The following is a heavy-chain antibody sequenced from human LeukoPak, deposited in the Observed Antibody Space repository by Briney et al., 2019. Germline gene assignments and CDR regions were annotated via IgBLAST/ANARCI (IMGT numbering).Heavy chain of an antibody. J-gene: IGHJ4*02. CDR3: TRSYGYFDY. Sequence: GGSLRLSCAASGFTFNNYAMHWVRQAPGKGLEWVSYISTSSTTIYYADSVKGRFTISRDNAKNSPFLQMNSLKDEDTAVYYCTRSYGYFDYWGQGTLVTVSS. CDR1: GFTFNNYA. D-gene: IGHD3-10*01. CDR2: ISTSSTTI. V-gene: IGHV3-48*02.